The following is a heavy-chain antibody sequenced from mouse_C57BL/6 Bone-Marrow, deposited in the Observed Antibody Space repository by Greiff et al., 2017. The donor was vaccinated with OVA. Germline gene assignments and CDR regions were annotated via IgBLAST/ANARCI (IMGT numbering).Heavy chain of an antibody. V-gene: IGHV1-69*01. J-gene: IGHJ2*01. CDR2: IDPSDSYT. CDR1: GYTFTSYW. D-gene: IGHD1-1*01. CDR3: ARESYGSSYNYFDY. Sequence: VQLQQPGAELVMPGASVKLSCKASGYTFTSYWMHWVKQRPGQGLEWIGEIDPSDSYTNYNQKFTGKSTLNVDKSSSTAYMQLSSLTSEDSAVYYCARESYGSSYNYFDYWGQGTTLTVSS.